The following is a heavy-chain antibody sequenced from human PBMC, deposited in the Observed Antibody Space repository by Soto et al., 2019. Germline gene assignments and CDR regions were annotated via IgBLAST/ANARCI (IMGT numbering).Heavy chain of an antibody. Sequence: QVHLVQSGAEVKKPGASVKVSCKGSGYAFTTYGITWVRQAPGQGLEWMGWISAHNGNTSYAQKLQGRVTVTRDTSTSTADMELRSQRSDDTAVYYCARGRYGDYWGQGALVTVSS. CDR1: GYAFTTYG. V-gene: IGHV1-18*01. CDR3: ARGRYGDY. D-gene: IGHD1-1*01. J-gene: IGHJ4*02. CDR2: ISAHNGNT.